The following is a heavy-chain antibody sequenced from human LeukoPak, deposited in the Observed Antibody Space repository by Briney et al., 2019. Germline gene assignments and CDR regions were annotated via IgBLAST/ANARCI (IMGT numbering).Heavy chain of an antibody. CDR3: ARARTPQYYYDSSTHFDY. CDR1: GFTFSSYA. CDR2: ISYDGSNK. V-gene: IGHV3-30*04. D-gene: IGHD3-22*01. Sequence: GGSLRLSCAASGFTFSSYAMHWVRQAPGKGLEWVAVISYDGSNKYYADSVKGRFTISRDNSKNTLYLQMNSLRAEDTAVYNCARARTPQYYYDSSTHFDYWGQGTLVTVSS. J-gene: IGHJ4*02.